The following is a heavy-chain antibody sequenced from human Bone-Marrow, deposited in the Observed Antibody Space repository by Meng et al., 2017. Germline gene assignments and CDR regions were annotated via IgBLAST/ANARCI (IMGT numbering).Heavy chain of an antibody. CDR1: GFTFSSYA. Sequence: GGSLRLSCAASGFTFSSYAMHWVRQAPGKGLEWVAVISYDGSNKYYADSVKGRFTISRDDSKNTLYLQMNSLRAEDTAVYYCARDSIPYSYGENYFDYWGQGTLVTVSS. J-gene: IGHJ4*02. CDR2: ISYDGSNK. D-gene: IGHD5-18*01. V-gene: IGHV3-30*01. CDR3: ARDSIPYSYGENYFDY.